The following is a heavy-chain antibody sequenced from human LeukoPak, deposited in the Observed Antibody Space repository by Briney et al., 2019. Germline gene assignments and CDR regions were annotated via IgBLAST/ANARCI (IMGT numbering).Heavy chain of an antibody. D-gene: IGHD4-11*01. CDR2: ISGSGGST. CDR1: GFTFSSHA. V-gene: IGHV3-23*01. Sequence: GGSLRLSCAASGFTFSSHAISWVRQAPGKGLEWVSGISGSGGSTYYADSVKGRFTISRDNSKNTLYLQMNSLRAEDTAVYYCAKGLQGYSSSWFDPWGQGTLVTVSS. J-gene: IGHJ5*02. CDR3: AKGLQGYSSSWFDP.